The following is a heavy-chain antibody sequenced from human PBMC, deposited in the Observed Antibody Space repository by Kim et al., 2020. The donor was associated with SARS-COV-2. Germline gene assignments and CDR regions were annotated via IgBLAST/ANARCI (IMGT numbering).Heavy chain of an antibody. CDR3: ARDEGYCSGGSCHDYYYGMDV. D-gene: IGHD2-15*01. Sequence: SVKVSCKASGGTFISYAISWVRQAPGQGLEWMGGIIPIFGTANYAQKFQGRVTITADESTSTAYMELSSLRSEDTAVYYCARDEGYCSGGSCHDYYYGMDVWGQGTTVTVSS. V-gene: IGHV1-69*13. CDR2: IIPIFGTA. J-gene: IGHJ6*02. CDR1: GGTFISYA.